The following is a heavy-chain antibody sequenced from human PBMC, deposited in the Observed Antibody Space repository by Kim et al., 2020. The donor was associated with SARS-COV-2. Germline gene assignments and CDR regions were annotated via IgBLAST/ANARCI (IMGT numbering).Heavy chain of an antibody. CDR3: ARQGKPIRGVPTTYDAFDI. CDR1: GYSFISYW. J-gene: IGHJ3*02. CDR2: IDPSDSYT. V-gene: IGHV5-10-1*01. Sequence: GESLKISCQGSGYSFISYWIIWVRQMPGKGLEWMGRIDPSDSYTNYSPSFQGHVTISADKSISTAYLQWRSLKASDTAMYYCARQGKPIRGVPTTYDAFDIWGQGTMVTVSS. D-gene: IGHD3-10*01.